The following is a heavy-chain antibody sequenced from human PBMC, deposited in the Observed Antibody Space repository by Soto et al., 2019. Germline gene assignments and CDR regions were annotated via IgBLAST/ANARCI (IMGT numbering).Heavy chain of an antibody. Sequence: PVGSLGLPCAASGFTFRSYAMSFFRHAPWKGLELVSAISGSGGSTYYADSVKGRFTISGDNSKNTLYLQLNSLRAEDTAVYYCAKSPGYSSSWREYYYYGMDVWGQGTTVTVYS. CDR2: ISGSGGST. CDR1: GFTFRSYA. V-gene: IGHV3-23*01. D-gene: IGHD6-13*01. J-gene: IGHJ6*02. CDR3: AKSPGYSSSWREYYYYGMDV.